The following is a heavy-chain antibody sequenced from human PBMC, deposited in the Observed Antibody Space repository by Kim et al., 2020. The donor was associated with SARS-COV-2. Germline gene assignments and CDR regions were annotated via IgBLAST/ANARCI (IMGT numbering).Heavy chain of an antibody. CDR1: GFTFRNFDYYG. Sequence: GGSLRLSCAASGFTFRNFDYYGMHWVRQAPGKGLEFVSALSGDGRITDYADSVKDRFTISRDNSKTTLYLQMNNLRLEDTAVYYCVTGKAYYYEDWGQGT. CDR3: VTGKAYYYED. D-gene: IGHD3-3*01. CDR2: LSGDGRIT. V-gene: IGHV3-64D*09. J-gene: IGHJ4*02.